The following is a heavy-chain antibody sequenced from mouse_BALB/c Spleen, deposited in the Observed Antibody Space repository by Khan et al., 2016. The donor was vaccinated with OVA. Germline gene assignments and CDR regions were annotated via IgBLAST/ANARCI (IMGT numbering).Heavy chain of an antibody. CDR2: ISSDSYTI. V-gene: IGHV5-17*02. J-gene: IGHJ3*01. CDR3: ARDNWAWFAY. CDR1: GFTFSSFG. Sequence: EVELQESGGGLVQPGGSRKLSCAASGFTFSSFGMHWVRQAPEKGLEWVAYISSDSYTIYYADTVKGRFTISRDNPRNTLFLQMTSLGSEDTAMYYCARDNWAWFAYWGQGTRVTVSA. D-gene: IGHD4-1*01.